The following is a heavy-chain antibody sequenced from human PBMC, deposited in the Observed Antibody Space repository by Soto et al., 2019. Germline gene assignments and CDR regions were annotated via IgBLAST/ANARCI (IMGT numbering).Heavy chain of an antibody. CDR2: IWFDGSNK. V-gene: IGHV3-33*01. D-gene: IGHD5-12*01. CDR3: AREEGVVARAFDY. CDR1: GFTFSSYG. J-gene: IGHJ4*02. Sequence: QVQLVESGGGVVQPGRSLRLSCTTSGFTFSSYGLHWVRQAPGKGLEWMAIIWFDGSNKFYADSVKGRFTISRDNSKNTLYLHMNSRRVEDTAVYYCAREEGVVARAFDYWGQGTLVTVSS.